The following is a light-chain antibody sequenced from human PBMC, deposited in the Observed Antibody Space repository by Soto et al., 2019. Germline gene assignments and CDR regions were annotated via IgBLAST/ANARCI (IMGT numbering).Light chain of an antibody. Sequence: EIVLTQSPATLSLSPGERATLSCRASQSVSSYLAWYQQKPGQAPRLLIYDASNRATGIPARFSGSGSGTDFTLPISSLEHEDFVVYYCQQRSNWHPLTFGGGTKVEIK. CDR2: DAS. CDR3: QQRSNWHPLT. J-gene: IGKJ4*02. CDR1: QSVSSY. V-gene: IGKV3-11*01.